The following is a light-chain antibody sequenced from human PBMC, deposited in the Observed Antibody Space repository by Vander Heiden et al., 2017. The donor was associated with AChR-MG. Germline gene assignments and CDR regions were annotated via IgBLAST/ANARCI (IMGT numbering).Light chain of an antibody. V-gene: IGKV1-39*01. Sequence: DIQMTQSPSSLSASVGDRVTITCRASQIITSSLNWYQQEPGKAPKLLIYAASTLQSGIPSRFSGSGSGTDFTLTISSLQPEDFATYYCQQSDSTPHTFGHGTKVDIK. CDR3: QQSDSTPHT. CDR2: AAS. J-gene: IGKJ3*01. CDR1: QIITSS.